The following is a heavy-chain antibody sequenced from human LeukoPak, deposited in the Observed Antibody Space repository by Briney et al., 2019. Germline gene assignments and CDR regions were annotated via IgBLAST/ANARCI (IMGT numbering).Heavy chain of an antibody. J-gene: IGHJ4*02. Sequence: GRSLRLSYAVSGFNFNDYYTACIRQAPGKGLGWVSYIRSRSRTIYYADSVKGRFTISRDNAKSSLYLQMNSLRVEDTAVYYCARDTWNSHYYFDHWGQGILVTVSS. CDR2: IRSRSRTI. V-gene: IGHV3-11*01. CDR1: GFNFNDYY. CDR3: ARDTWNSHYYFDH. D-gene: IGHD2/OR15-2a*01.